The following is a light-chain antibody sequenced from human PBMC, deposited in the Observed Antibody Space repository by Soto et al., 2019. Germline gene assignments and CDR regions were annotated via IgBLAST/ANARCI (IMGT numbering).Light chain of an antibody. CDR2: EAS. CDR1: HSLDKW. CDR3: QQYNTFLT. Sequence: IDMTDSAYALCVSVGDSRTITIRARHSLDKWLAWYQQNPGRAPKRLIYEASSLQSGGPSRFSGSVSGTEFTITITSLQPDEFASYYGQQYNTFLTFGGGTKVDI. J-gene: IGKJ4*01. V-gene: IGKV1-5*03.